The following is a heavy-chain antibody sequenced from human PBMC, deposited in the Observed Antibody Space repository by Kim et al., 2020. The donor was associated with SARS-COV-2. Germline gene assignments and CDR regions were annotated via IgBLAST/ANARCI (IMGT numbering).Heavy chain of an antibody. D-gene: IGHD5-18*01. CDR3: ARGVGGYSYV. CDR2: STT. Sequence: STTNYADSVKGRLTISRDNAKNTLYLQMNSLRAEDTAVYYCARGVGGYSYVWGRGSLVTVSS. J-gene: IGHJ1*01. V-gene: IGHV3-74*01.